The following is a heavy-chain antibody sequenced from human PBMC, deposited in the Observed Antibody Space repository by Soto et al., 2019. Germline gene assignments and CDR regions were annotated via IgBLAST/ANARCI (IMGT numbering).Heavy chain of an antibody. J-gene: IGHJ4*02. D-gene: IGHD5-12*01. CDR2: ISYEGSNR. Sequence: PGGSLRLPCAASGFTFSIFAIHWVRQAPDKGLEWVAAISYEGSNRNYAHSVKGRFSISRDNSMNTVFLQMNSLRTEDTAVFYCVRGYSGYDFDYWGQGTLVTVSS. CDR1: GFTFSIFA. CDR3: VRGYSGYDFDY. V-gene: IGHV3-30-3*01.